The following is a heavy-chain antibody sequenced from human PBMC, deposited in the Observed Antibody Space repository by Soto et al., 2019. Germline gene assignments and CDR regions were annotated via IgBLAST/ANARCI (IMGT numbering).Heavy chain of an antibody. CDR2: INPNSGGT. CDR1: GYTFTGYY. V-gene: IGHV1-2*02. CDR3: ARGEGVSGERENWFDP. Sequence: ASVKVSCKASGYTFTGYYMHWVRQAPGQGLEWMGWINPNSGGTNYAQKFQGRVTMTRDTSISTAYMELSRLRSDDTAVYYCARGEGVSGERENWFDPWGQGTLVTVSS. D-gene: IGHD6-25*01. J-gene: IGHJ5*02.